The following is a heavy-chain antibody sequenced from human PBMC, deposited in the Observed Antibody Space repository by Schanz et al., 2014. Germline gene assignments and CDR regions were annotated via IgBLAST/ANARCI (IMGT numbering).Heavy chain of an antibody. CDR2: IYYSGGT. J-gene: IGHJ6*02. CDR3: ARDRQQLVGRIGYYYGMDV. D-gene: IGHD6-13*01. Sequence: QVQLQESGPGLVKPSETLSLTCTVSGGSMSGYHWIWIRQPPGRGLEWIGHIYYSGGTHYNPSLKSRVTVPVDMSKKQFSLRLSSVTAADTAVYYCARDRQQLVGRIGYYYGMDVWGQGTTVTVSS. V-gene: IGHV4-59*12. CDR1: GGSMSGYH.